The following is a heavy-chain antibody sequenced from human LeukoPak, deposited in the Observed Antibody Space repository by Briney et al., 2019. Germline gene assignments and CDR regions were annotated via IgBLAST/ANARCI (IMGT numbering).Heavy chain of an antibody. CDR2: ISAYNGNT. J-gene: IGHJ6*02. Sequence: ASVKVSCKASGYTFTSYGISWVRQAPGQGLEWMGWISAYNGNTNYAQKLQGRVTMTTDTSTSTAYMELRSLRSDDTAVYYCARDGVVARSYYYYYGMGVWGQGTTVTVSS. CDR1: GYTFTSYG. D-gene: IGHD5-12*01. CDR3: ARDGVVARSYYYYYGMGV. V-gene: IGHV1-18*01.